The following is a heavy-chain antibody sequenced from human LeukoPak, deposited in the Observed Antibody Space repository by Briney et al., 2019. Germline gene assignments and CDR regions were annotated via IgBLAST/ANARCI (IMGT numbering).Heavy chain of an antibody. CDR3: AAVFNGYSGYDRRPFDC. CDR1: GGSISSYY. V-gene: IGHV4-59*01. Sequence: SETLSLTCTVSGGSISSYYWSWIRQPPGKGLEWIGYIYYSGSTNYNPSLKSRVTISVDTSKNQFSLKLSSVTAADTAVYYCAAVFNGYSGYDRRPFDCWGQGTLVTVSS. J-gene: IGHJ4*02. CDR2: IYYSGST. D-gene: IGHD5-12*01.